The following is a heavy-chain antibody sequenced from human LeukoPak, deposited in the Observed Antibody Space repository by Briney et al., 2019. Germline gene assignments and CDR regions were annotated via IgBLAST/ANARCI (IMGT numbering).Heavy chain of an antibody. CDR3: ARRVGYYYYYMDV. Sequence: SQTLSLTCTVSGGSISSGSYYWSWIRQPAGKGLEWIGRIYTRGSTNYNPSLKSRVTISVDTSKNQFSLKLSSVTAADTAVYYCARRVGYYYYYMDVWGKGTTVTVSS. CDR1: GGSISSGSYY. J-gene: IGHJ6*03. V-gene: IGHV4-61*02. D-gene: IGHD3-10*01. CDR2: IYTRGST.